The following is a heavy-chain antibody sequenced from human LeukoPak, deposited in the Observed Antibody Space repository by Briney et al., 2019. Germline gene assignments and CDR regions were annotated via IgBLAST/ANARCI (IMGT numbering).Heavy chain of an antibody. CDR1: GYTFTSYG. CDR2: ISAYNGNA. CDR3: ARVGAYCTSSSCFDY. Sequence: GASVKVSCKASGYTFTSYGISWVRQAPGQGLEWMGWISAYNGNADYAQKFQGRVTMTTDTSTSTAYMELRSLRSDDTAVYFCARVGAYCTSSSCFDYWGQGSLVTVSS. V-gene: IGHV1-18*01. J-gene: IGHJ4*02. D-gene: IGHD2-2*01.